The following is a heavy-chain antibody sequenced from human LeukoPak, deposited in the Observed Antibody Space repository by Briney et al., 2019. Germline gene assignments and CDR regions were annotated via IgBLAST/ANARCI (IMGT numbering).Heavy chain of an antibody. CDR2: INPSSGGT. CDR3: MRDWSKDASGSKNSFDY. J-gene: IGHJ4*02. D-gene: IGHD3-10*01. CDR1: GGTFSSYA. Sequence: ASVKVSCKASGGTFSSYAISWVRQAPGQGLEWMGSINPSSGGTKYAQRFQGRVTMTRDTSISTAYLELNRLTSDDTAVYYCMRDWSKDASGSKNSFDYWGQGTLVTVSS. V-gene: IGHV1-2*02.